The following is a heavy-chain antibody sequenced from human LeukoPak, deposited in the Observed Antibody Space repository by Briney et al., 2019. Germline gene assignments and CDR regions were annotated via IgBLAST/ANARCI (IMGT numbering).Heavy chain of an antibody. Sequence: PGGSLRLSCAASGFTLRNYWMHWVRQVPGKRLVWVSRISGDGSVTNYADSVKGRFTISRDNAKNTLFLRINSLRAEDTAVYYCARYSSSSGGAYYYLDYWGHGTLVTVSS. CDR1: GFTLRNYW. D-gene: IGHD6-6*01. CDR2: ISGDGSVT. V-gene: IGHV3-74*01. CDR3: ARYSSSSGGAYYYLDY. J-gene: IGHJ4*01.